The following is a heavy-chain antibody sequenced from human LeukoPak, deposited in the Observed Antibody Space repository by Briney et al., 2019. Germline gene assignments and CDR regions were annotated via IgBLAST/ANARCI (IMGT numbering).Heavy chain of an antibody. CDR3: ASFMGEISGYYYYYYMDV. CDR1: GGSISSSSYY. CDR2: IYYSGST. D-gene: IGHD3-16*01. Sequence: PSETLSLTCTVSGGSISSSSYYWGWIRQPPGKGLEWIGSIYYSGSTYYNPSLKSRVTISVDTSKNQFSLKLSSVTAADTAVYYCASFMGEISGYYYYYYMDVWGKGTTVTVSS. J-gene: IGHJ6*03. V-gene: IGHV4-39*07.